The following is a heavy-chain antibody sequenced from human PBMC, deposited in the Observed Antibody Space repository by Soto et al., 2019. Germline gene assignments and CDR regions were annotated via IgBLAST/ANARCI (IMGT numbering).Heavy chain of an antibody. V-gene: IGHV1-69*06. CDR1: GGTFSFYG. J-gene: IGHJ6*02. CDR3: ARDMALAALSHGMDV. D-gene: IGHD6-19*01. CDR2: FSSVYGAA. Sequence: QVQLVQSGAEVKEPGSSVKVSCKASGGTFSFYGVNWVRQAPGQGLEWLGGFSSVYGAAKYAQRFQGRLSITADRSTGTVYMDLSGLISDDSAVYYCARDMALAALSHGMDVWGQGTLVTV.